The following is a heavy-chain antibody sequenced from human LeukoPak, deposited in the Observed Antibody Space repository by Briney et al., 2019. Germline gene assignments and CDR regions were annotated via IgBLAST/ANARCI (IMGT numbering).Heavy chain of an antibody. CDR3: AKVVKAAAGTNYYYYMDV. Sequence: SETLSLTCTVSGGSISSYYWSWIRQPPGKGLEWIGYIYYTGSTNYNPSLKSRVTISVDTSKNQFSLKLSSVAAADTAVYYCAKVVKAAAGTNYYYYMDVWGKWTTVTVSS. V-gene: IGHV4-59*01. J-gene: IGHJ6*03. D-gene: IGHD6-13*01. CDR2: IYYTGST. CDR1: GGSISSYY.